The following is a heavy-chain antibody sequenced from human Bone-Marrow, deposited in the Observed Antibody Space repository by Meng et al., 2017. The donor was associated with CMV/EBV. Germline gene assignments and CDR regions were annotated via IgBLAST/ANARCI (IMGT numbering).Heavy chain of an antibody. D-gene: IGHD3-22*01. J-gene: IGHJ6*02. Sequence: LVLQAPGKGLEWVAVVWYDGSSKYYADSVKGRFTISRDNSKNTLYLQMNSLRAEDTAVYYCAKSKSQYYYDSSGYYYGDYYYGMDVWGQGTTVTVSS. CDR2: VWYDGSSK. V-gene: IGHV3-33*06. CDR3: AKSKSQYYYDSSGYYYGDYYYGMDV.